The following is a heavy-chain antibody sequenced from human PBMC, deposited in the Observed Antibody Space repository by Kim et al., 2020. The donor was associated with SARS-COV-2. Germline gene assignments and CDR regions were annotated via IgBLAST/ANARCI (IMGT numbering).Heavy chain of an antibody. D-gene: IGHD4-17*01. CDR2: IGGGGVTT. V-gene: IGHV3-23*01. CDR1: GFTFKNYV. CDR3: AKDSTAYNGVYDPFDS. J-gene: IGHJ4*02. Sequence: GGSLRLSCAASGFTFKNYVMAWVRQAPGRGLEWVSNIGGGGVTTYYADSVKGRFTISRDDSKNTVYLEMNSLRAEDTAVYYCAKDSTAYNGVYDPFDSWGQGPLVTVSS.